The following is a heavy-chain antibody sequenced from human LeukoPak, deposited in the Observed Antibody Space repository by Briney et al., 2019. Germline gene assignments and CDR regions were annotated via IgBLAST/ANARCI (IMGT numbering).Heavy chain of an antibody. CDR3: AKGRSSSWTDL. Sequence: GGSLRLSCAASGFTFSSYGMHWVRQAPGKGLEWVAVISYDGSNKYYADSVKGRFTISRDNCKNTLYLQMNSLRAEDTAVYYCAKGRSSSWTDLWGQGTLVTVSS. D-gene: IGHD6-13*01. J-gene: IGHJ4*02. CDR1: GFTFSSYG. V-gene: IGHV3-30*18. CDR2: ISYDGSNK.